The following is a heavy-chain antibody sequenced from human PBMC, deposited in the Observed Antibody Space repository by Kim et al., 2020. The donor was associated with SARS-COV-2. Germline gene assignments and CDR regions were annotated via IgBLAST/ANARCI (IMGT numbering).Heavy chain of an antibody. D-gene: IGHD2-21*02. CDR1: GGTFRSYA. J-gene: IGHJ3*02. CDR2: IIPIFGTA. Sequence: SVKVSCKASGGTFRSYAIRWVRQAPGQGLEWMGGIIPIFGTANYAQKFQGRVTITADESTSTAYMELSSLRSEDTAVYYCARDPSRAYCGGDCYHDAFDIWGQGTMVTVSS. V-gene: IGHV1-69*13. CDR3: ARDPSRAYCGGDCYHDAFDI.